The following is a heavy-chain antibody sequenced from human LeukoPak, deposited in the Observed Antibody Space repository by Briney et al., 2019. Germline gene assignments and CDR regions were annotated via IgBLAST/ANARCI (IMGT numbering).Heavy chain of an antibody. J-gene: IGHJ4*02. V-gene: IGHV3-30-3*01. D-gene: IGHD2-15*01. Sequence: PGRSLRLSCAASGFTFSSYAMHWVRQAPGKGLEWVAVISYGGSNKYYADSVKGRFTISRDNSKNTLYLQMNSLRAEDTAVYYCASLVVAAPPSDYWGQGTLVTVSS. CDR1: GFTFSSYA. CDR3: ASLVVAAPPSDY. CDR2: ISYGGSNK.